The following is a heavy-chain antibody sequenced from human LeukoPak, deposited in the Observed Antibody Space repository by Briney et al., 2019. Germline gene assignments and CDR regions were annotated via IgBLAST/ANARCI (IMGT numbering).Heavy chain of an antibody. J-gene: IGHJ4*02. Sequence: GGSLRLSCAASGFTFSSYSMNWVRQAPGKGLEWVSAISNSGGSTYYADSVKGRFTITRDNSQNTLYLQMSSLRAEDTAVYYCTKVTGLVDATSYWGQGTLVTVSS. CDR2: ISNSGGST. D-gene: IGHD2-21*01. V-gene: IGHV3-23*01. CDR1: GFTFSSYS. CDR3: TKVTGLVDATSY.